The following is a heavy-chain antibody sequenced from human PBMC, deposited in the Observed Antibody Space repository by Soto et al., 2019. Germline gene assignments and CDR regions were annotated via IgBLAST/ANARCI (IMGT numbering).Heavy chain of an antibody. CDR1: GHTSTGYD. Sequence: QVQLVQSGAEVKEPGASVKVSCKASGHTSTGYDINWVRQATGQGLERMGWMKPNSGRRGYAQKYQGRVSMTRDTSISTAYMELSSLRSEGTAVYGCAEGFTGHKGRGMDVCGQGTTVTVSS. CDR2: MKPNSGRR. J-gene: IGHJ6*02. V-gene: IGHV1-8*01. CDR3: AEGFTGHKGRGMDV. D-gene: IGHD2-8*02.